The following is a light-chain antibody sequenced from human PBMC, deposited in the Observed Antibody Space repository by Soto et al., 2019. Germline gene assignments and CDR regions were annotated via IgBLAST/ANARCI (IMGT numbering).Light chain of an antibody. CDR2: GAS. CDR1: QSISNNY. J-gene: IGKJ1*01. Sequence: EIVLTQSPDTLSLSPGERATLSCTASQSISNNYIAWYQQRPGQAPRPLIYGASSRATGIPDRFIGSGSGTDFTLTISRLEPEDFAVYYCQQYDTSRTFGQGTKVEIK. CDR3: QQYDTSRT. V-gene: IGKV3-20*01.